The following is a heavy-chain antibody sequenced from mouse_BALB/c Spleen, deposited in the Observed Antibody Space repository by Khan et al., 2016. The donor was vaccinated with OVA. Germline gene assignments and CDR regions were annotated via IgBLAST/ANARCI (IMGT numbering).Heavy chain of an antibody. CDR3: SRDYWFAY. CDR2: ISSGDST. V-gene: IGHV5-6-5*01. J-gene: IGHJ3*01. CDR1: GFTFSNYA. Sequence: EVELVESGGGLVKPGGSLKLSCAASGFTFSNYAMSWVRQSPEKRLAWVASISSGDSTYYPDSVKGRFTISRDNARNILYLQMSSLRSEDTAMYYWSRDYWFAYWGQGTLVTVSA.